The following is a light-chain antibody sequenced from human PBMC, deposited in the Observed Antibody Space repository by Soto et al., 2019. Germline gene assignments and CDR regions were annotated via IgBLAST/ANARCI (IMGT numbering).Light chain of an antibody. V-gene: IGKV1-39*01. CDR2: AAS. J-gene: IGKJ5*01. CDR1: QSINTR. Sequence: DIQMTQSPSTLSASVGDRVSITCRASQSINTRLNWYQQRPGEAPNLLIYAASTLHIGVPSRFIGSGSATDFTLTISSLQPEDFATYYCQQDYNHPGTFGQGTRLDIK. CDR3: QQDYNHPGT.